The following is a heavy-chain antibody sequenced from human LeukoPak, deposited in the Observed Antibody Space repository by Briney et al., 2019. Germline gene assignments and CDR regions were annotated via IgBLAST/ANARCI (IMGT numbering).Heavy chain of an antibody. Sequence: GGSLRLSCAASGFTVSSYSMNWVRQAPGKGLEWLSYISSSSTIYYADSVKGRFTISRDDAKNSLYLQMNSLRDEDTAVYYCAREAPGAHNHFDYWGQGTLVTVSS. J-gene: IGHJ4*02. V-gene: IGHV3-48*02. CDR2: ISSSSTI. D-gene: IGHD1-26*01. CDR3: AREAPGAHNHFDY. CDR1: GFTVSSYS.